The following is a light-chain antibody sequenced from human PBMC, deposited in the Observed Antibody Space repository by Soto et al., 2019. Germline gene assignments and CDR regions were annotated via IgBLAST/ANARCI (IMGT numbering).Light chain of an antibody. Sequence: EIVMTQSPATLPVSPGERATLSCRASQSVSSNLAWYQQKPGQAPRLLIYGASTRATGFPARFSGSGSGTEFTLTINSLQSEDFAVYYCQQYNDWPRGTFGQGTKVEIK. J-gene: IGKJ1*01. V-gene: IGKV3-15*01. CDR2: GAS. CDR3: QQYNDWPRGT. CDR1: QSVSSN.